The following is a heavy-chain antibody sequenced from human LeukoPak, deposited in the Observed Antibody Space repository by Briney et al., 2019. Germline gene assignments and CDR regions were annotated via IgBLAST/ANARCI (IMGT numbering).Heavy chain of an antibody. CDR1: GFTFSNYA. Sequence: GGSLRLSCAASGFTFSNYAMSWVRQAPGKGLEWVSTISGSLGSTYYADSVKDRFTISRDNSKNTLYLQTNSLRAEDSAVYYCAKLVDGDPIDYWGQGTLVTVSS. CDR2: ISGSLGST. V-gene: IGHV3-23*01. CDR3: AKLVDGDPIDY. D-gene: IGHD4-17*01. J-gene: IGHJ4*02.